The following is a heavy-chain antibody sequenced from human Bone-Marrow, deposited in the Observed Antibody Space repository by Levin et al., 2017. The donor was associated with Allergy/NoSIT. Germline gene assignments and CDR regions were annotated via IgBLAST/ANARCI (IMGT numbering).Heavy chain of an antibody. CDR3: ARDLEIYDFWHGMDV. Sequence: GGSLRLSCAASGFTFSSYAMHWVRQAPGKGLEWVAVIWYDGRNKYYADSVKGRFIISRDNSRNTVYLEMNSLRVEDTALYYCARDLEIYDFWHGMDVWGQGTTVTVS. V-gene: IGHV3-33*01. CDR2: IWYDGRNK. CDR1: GFTFSSYA. J-gene: IGHJ6*02. D-gene: IGHD3-3*01.